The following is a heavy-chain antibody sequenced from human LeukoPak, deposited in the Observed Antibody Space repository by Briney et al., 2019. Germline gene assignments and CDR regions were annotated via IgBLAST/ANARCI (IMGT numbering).Heavy chain of an antibody. V-gene: IGHV3-74*01. Sequence: GGSLRLSCAASGFTFSSHWMHWVRQARGKGLVWVSRINSDGSSTGYADSVKGRFTISRDNARNTLYLQMNSLRAEDTAVYYCARDGGYGNFDYWGQGTLVTVSS. D-gene: IGHD5-12*01. CDR1: GFTFSSHW. CDR2: INSDGSST. J-gene: IGHJ4*02. CDR3: ARDGGYGNFDY.